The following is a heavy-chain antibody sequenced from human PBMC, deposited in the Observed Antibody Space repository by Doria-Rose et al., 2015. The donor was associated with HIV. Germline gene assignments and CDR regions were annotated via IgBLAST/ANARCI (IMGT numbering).Heavy chain of an antibody. D-gene: IGHD3-3*01. CDR2: ISWDIGAK. CDR3: AKAPIIGPKYYFYMDV. CDR1: GFSFESYA. Sequence: VQLVESGGGLVQPGRSLRLSCVGSGFSFESYAMHWVRLAPGKGLEWVAGISWDIGAKGNADSVEGRFTISRDNAKKSVYLEMRSLRPEDTAFYYCAKAPIIGPKYYFYMDVWGKGTSVTVSS. J-gene: IGHJ6*03. V-gene: IGHV3-9*01.